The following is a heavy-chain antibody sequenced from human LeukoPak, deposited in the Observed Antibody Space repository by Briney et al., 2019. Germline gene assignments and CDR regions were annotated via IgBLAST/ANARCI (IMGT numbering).Heavy chain of an antibody. D-gene: IGHD1-1*01. CDR2: ISSSGSTI. Sequence: GGSLRLSCAASGFTFGSYEINWVRQAPGKGLEWVSYISSSGSTIYYADSVKGRFTISRDNAKNSLYLQMNSLRAEDTAVYYCARDILGWNDVDYFDYWGQGTLVTVSS. CDR1: GFTFGSYE. V-gene: IGHV3-48*03. J-gene: IGHJ4*02. CDR3: ARDILGWNDVDYFDY.